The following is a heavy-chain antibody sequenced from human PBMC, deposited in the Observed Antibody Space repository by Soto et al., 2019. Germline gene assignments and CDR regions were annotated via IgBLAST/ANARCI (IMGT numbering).Heavy chain of an antibody. D-gene: IGHD6-19*01. V-gene: IGHV4-30-2*06. CDR3: PSGWYLFDY. CDR2: ISHLENT. CDR1: GAYISYGGFS. Sequence: SETLSLTCTVSGAYISYGGFSWSWIRQSPGKGLEWIGYISHLENTYLHPSFKSRLTMSIDRTRNQFSLKLSSVTAADMAVYYWPSGWYLFDYWGQGTLVTVSS. J-gene: IGHJ4*02.